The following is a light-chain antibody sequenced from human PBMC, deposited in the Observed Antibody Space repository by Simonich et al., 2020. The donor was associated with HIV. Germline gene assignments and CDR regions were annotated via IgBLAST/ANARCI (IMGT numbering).Light chain of an antibody. CDR3: SSYRSSSAWV. V-gene: IGLV2-14*03. CDR1: SSDVGGYNY. J-gene: IGLJ2*01. Sequence: HSALTQPASVSGSPGQSITISCPGTSSDVGGYNYVSWYQQHPGKAPKVMIYDVSNRPSGVSNRFSGSKSGNTASLTISGLQAEDEADYYCSSYRSSSAWVFGGGTKLTVL. CDR2: DVS.